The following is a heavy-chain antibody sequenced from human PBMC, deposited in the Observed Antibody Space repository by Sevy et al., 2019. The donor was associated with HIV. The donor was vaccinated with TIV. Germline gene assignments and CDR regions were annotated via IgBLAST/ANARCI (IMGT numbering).Heavy chain of an antibody. CDR3: TRLVGSVVSLGG. V-gene: IGHV3-73*01. CDR1: GFTFSGSA. D-gene: IGHD2-2*01. Sequence: GGSLRLSCAASGFTFSGSAMHWVRQASGKGLEWVGRIRSKANSYATAYAASVKGRFTISRDDSKNTAYLQMNSLKTEDTSVYYCTRLVGSVVSLGGWGQGTLVTVSS. J-gene: IGHJ4*02. CDR2: IRSKANSYAT.